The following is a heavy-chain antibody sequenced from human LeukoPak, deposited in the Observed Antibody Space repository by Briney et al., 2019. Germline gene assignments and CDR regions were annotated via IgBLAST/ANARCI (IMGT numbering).Heavy chain of an antibody. CDR3: VLAPNSNWFDF. V-gene: IGHV4-59*08. J-gene: IGHJ5*01. CDR1: GDSISSFY. Sequence: PSETLSLTCSVSGDSISSFYWNWLRQSPGKGLEWIGNIHYSENSNYNPSLKSRVTISIDTSRKQFILKLSSVTAADTAVYYCVLAPNSNWFDFWGQGTQVTVSS. D-gene: IGHD2-8*01. CDR2: IHYSENS.